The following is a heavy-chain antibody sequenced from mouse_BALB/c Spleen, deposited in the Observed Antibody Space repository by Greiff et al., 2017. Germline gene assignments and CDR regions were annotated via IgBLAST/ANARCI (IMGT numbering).Heavy chain of an antibody. J-gene: IGHJ2*01. CDR3: ASDKDHRGYFDY. D-gene: IGHD2-14*01. Sequence: EVKLVESGGGLVQPGGSLRLSCATSGFTFTDYYMSWVRQPPGKALEWLGFIRNKANGYTTEYSASVKGRFTISRDNSQSILYLQMNTLRAEDSATYYCASDKDHRGYFDYWGQGTTLTVSS. CDR1: GFTFTDYY. V-gene: IGHV7-3*02. CDR2: IRNKANGYTT.